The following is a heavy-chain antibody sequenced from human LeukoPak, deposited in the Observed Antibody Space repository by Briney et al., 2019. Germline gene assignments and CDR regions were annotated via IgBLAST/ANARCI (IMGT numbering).Heavy chain of an antibody. J-gene: IGHJ6*02. D-gene: IGHD5-18*01. CDR3: ASDSRGYRYGGSYYYYGMDV. CDR1: GFTFSDYY. CDR2: ISSSGSTI. V-gene: IGHV3-11*01. Sequence: GGSLRLSCAASGFTFSDYYMSWIRQAPGKGLEWVSYISSSGSTIYYADSVKGRFTISRDNAKNSLYLQMNSLRAEDTAVYYCASDSRGYRYGGSYYYYGMDVWGQGTKVTVSS.